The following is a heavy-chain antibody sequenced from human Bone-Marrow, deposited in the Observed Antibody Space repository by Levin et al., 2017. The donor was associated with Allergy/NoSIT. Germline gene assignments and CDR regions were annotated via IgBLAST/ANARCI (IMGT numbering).Heavy chain of an antibody. Sequence: PRASVKVSCKASGYSFINYDINWVRQVPGQGLEWMGWMNPNSGNTGYAQRFQGRVTMAEDTSINTAYMELSSLRPEDTAVYYCARGDILCTSASCYNYWGQGTLVTVSS. J-gene: IGHJ4*02. CDR3: ARGDILCTSASCYNY. D-gene: IGHD2-2*01. V-gene: IGHV1-8*02. CDR1: GYSFINYD. CDR2: MNPNSGNT.